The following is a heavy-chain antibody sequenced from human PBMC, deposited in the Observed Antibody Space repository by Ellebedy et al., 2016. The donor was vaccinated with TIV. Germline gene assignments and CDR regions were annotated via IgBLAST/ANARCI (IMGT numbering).Heavy chain of an antibody. Sequence: ASVKVSCKASGYTFTGYYMHWVRQAPGQGLEWMGWINPYSGGTNYAQKFQGWVTMTRDTSISTAYMELSRLRSDDTAVYYCARIRYSSGAADFDYWGQGTLVTVSS. CDR2: INPYSGGT. D-gene: IGHD6-25*01. V-gene: IGHV1-2*04. J-gene: IGHJ4*02. CDR1: GYTFTGYY. CDR3: ARIRYSSGAADFDY.